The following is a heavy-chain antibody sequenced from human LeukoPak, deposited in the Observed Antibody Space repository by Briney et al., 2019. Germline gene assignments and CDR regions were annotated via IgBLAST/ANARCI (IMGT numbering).Heavy chain of an antibody. J-gene: IGHJ4*02. CDR3: VRGNDYGGPHY. CDR1: GFTFTNYA. D-gene: IGHD4-23*01. Sequence: GGSLRLSCATSGFTFTNYAMTWVRQAPGKGLVWVSRIDRDGSRINYADSVKGRFTISRDNGKNTLFLQMNSLRAEDAAVYYCVRGNDYGGPHYWGQGTLVTVSS. V-gene: IGHV3-74*01. CDR2: IDRDGSRI.